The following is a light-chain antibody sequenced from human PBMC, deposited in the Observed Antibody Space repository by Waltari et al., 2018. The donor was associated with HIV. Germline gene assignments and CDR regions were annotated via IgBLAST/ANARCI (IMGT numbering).Light chain of an antibody. Sequence: QSALTQPASVSGSPGQSITISCTAANNDILSHNLVAWYQQYPGKAPRLMGYGVWQKPLVASSRFSGSMSDNTASLTIAGIQAEDEADYYSSSSVGKNGNIVFGGGTKLTGL. V-gene: IGLV2-23*02. J-gene: IGLJ2*01. CDR3: SSSVGKNGNIV. CDR2: GVW. CDR1: NNDILSHNL.